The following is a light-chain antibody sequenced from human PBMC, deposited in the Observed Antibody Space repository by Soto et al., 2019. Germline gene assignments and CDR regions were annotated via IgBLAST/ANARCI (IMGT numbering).Light chain of an antibody. CDR2: DVS. CDR3: SSYTSSSTPNWV. V-gene: IGLV2-14*01. Sequence: QSALTQPASVSGSPGQSITISCTGTSSDVGGYIYVSWYQQHPGKAPKLMIYDVSNRPSGVSNRFSGSKSGNTASLTISGLQAEDEADYYCSSYTSSSTPNWVFGGGTKLTVL. J-gene: IGLJ3*02. CDR1: SSDVGGYIY.